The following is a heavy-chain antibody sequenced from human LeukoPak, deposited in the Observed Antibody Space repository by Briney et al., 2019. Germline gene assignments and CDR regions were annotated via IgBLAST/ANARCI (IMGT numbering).Heavy chain of an antibody. CDR2: ITSDGSDT. V-gene: IGHV3-74*01. Sequence: GSLRLSCADSGFPFSSYWVAWVRQAPGKGLVWVSRITSDGSDTTYADSVKGRFTIFTDNAKNTLYLQMNSLIAEDTAVYYCAKNGPGLDYFDYWGQGTLVTVSS. J-gene: IGHJ4*02. CDR1: GFPFSSYW. CDR3: AKNGPGLDYFDY. D-gene: IGHD3-10*01.